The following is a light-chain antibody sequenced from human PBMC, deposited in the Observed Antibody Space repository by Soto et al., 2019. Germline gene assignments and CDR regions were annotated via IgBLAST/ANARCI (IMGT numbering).Light chain of an antibody. J-gene: IGLJ3*02. CDR1: SSNLGTNY. CDR3: AAWDDSLSGRV. CDR2: TNN. V-gene: IGLV1-47*01. Sequence: QSALTQPPSASGTPGQRVTISCSGSSSNLGTNYVYWYQQLPGTAPKLLIYTNNQRPSGVPDRFSGSKSGTSASLAISGLRSEDEADYYCAAWDDSLSGRVFGGGTQLTVL.